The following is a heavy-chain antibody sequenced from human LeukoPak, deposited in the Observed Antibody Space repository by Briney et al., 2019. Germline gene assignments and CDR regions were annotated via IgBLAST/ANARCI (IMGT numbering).Heavy chain of an antibody. CDR1: GYSISSGYY. V-gene: IGHV4-38-2*02. D-gene: IGHD5-12*01. J-gene: IGHJ3*02. CDR3: ARGDVDLDAFDI. CDR2: IYHSGST. Sequence: SETLSLTCTVSGYSISSGYYWGWIRQPPGKGLEWIGSIYHSGSTYDNPSLKSRVIISVDTSKKQFSLKVGSVTAADTAVYYCARGDVDLDAFDIWGQGTMVTVSS.